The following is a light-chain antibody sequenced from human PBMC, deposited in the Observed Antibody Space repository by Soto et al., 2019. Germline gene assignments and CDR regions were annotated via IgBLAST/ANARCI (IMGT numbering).Light chain of an antibody. CDR1: QSVSSSY. CDR3: HQYGISPPVT. Sequence: EIVLTQSPGTLSLSPGERATLFCRASQSVSSSYLAWYQQKPGQAPRLLIYGASSRATGIPDRFSGSGSGADFTLTIIRLEPEDFAVYYCHQYGISPPVTFGQGTRLEIK. CDR2: GAS. J-gene: IGKJ5*01. V-gene: IGKV3-20*01.